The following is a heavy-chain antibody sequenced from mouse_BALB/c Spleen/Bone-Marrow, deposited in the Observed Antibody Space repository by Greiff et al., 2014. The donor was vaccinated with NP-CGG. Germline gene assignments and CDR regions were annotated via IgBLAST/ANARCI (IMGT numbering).Heavy chain of an antibody. D-gene: IGHD2-4*01. CDR3: ARDYDYDY. Sequence: DVKLVESGGGLVQPGGSLKLPCAASGFTFSSYGMSWVRQTPDKRLELVATINSNGGSTYYPDSVKGRFTISRDNAKNTLYLQMSSLKSEDTAMYYCARDYDYDYWGQGTTLTVS. V-gene: IGHV5-6-3*01. J-gene: IGHJ2*01. CDR2: INSNGGST. CDR1: GFTFSSYG.